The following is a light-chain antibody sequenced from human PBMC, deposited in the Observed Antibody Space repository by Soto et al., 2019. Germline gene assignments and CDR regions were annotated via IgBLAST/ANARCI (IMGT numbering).Light chain of an antibody. J-gene: IGKJ1*01. V-gene: IGKV1-27*01. Sequence: DIKMTQSQSSLSASVGDRVTITCRASQGSRHYLAWYQQKPGKVHKLLIYEESNLQSGVPSRFRGGGSGTEFTITISSLQPDDVATYYRQNCDSAPRTFGQGTKVEIK. CDR3: QNCDSAPRT. CDR2: EES. CDR1: QGSRHY.